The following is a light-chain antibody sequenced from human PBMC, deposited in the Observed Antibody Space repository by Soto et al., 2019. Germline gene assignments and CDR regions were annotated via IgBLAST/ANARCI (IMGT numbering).Light chain of an antibody. J-gene: IGLJ3*02. Sequence: QPVLTQPPSVSGAPGQRVTISCTGSSSNIGAGYDVHWYQQLPGTAPKLLIYGNSNRPSGVPDRFSGSKSGTSASLAITGLQAEDEADYCQSYDSNLSGWGVFGGGTKLTVL. V-gene: IGLV1-40*01. CDR1: SSNIGAGYD. CDR2: GNS. CDR3: QSYDSNLSGWGV.